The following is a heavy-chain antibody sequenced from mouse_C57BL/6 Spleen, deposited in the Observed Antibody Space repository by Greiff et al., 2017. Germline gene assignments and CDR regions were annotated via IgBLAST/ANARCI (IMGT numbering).Heavy chain of an antibody. D-gene: IGHD2-2*01. V-gene: IGHV5-16*01. CDR1: GFTFSDYY. CDR2: INYDGSST. CDR3: ARSIYYGYDGYYFDY. J-gene: IGHJ2*01. Sequence: EVMLVESEGGLVQPGSSMKLSCTASGFTFSDYYMAWVRQVPEKGLEWVANINYDGSSTYYLDSLKSRFIISRDNAKNILYLQMSSLKSEDTATYYCARSIYYGYDGYYFDYWGQGTTLTVSS.